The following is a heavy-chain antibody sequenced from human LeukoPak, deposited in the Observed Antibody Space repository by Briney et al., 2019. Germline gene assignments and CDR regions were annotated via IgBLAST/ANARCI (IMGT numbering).Heavy chain of an antibody. CDR2: ISAYNGNT. CDR3: ARVDIVVVPAAMGNAYYYYYGMDV. V-gene: IGHV1-18*01. D-gene: IGHD2-2*01. Sequence: ASVKVSCKASGYTFTSYGISWVRQAPGQGLEWMGWISAYNGNTNYAQKLQGRVTMTTDTSTSTAYMELRSLRSDDTAVYYCARVDIVVVPAAMGNAYYYYYGMDVWGQGTTVTVPS. J-gene: IGHJ6*02. CDR1: GYTFTSYG.